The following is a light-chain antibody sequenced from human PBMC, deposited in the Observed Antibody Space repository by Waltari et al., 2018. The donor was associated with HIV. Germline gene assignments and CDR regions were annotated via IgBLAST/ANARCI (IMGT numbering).Light chain of an antibody. Sequence: QSALTQPASVSGSPGQSITISCTGTSSDVGGYNYVSWYQQHPGKAPKLMIYDVRKRPSGVSRRFSGSKSGNTASLTISGLQAEDEADYYCSSYTSSSTVVFGGGTKLTVL. J-gene: IGLJ2*01. V-gene: IGLV2-14*01. CDR2: DVR. CDR3: SSYTSSSTVV. CDR1: SSDVGGYNY.